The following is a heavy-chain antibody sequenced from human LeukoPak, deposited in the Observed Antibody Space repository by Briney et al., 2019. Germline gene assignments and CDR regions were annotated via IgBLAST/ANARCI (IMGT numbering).Heavy chain of an antibody. V-gene: IGHV3-23*01. J-gene: IGHJ3*02. CDR2: ISGSGGST. D-gene: IGHD3-3*01. CDR3: AKSSGYYPNDAFDI. Sequence: PGGSLRLSCAASGFTFSSYAMSWVRQAPGKGLEWVSAISGSGGSTYYAASVKGRFTISRDNSKNTLYLQINSLKAEDTAVYYCAKSSGYYPNDAFDIWGQGTMVTVSS. CDR1: GFTFSSYA.